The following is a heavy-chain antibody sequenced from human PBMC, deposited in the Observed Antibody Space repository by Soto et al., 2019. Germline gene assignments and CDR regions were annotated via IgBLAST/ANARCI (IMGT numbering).Heavy chain of an antibody. CDR1: GFTFSSYA. J-gene: IGHJ6*03. CDR2: ISGSGGST. CDR3: AKTDDYYYYMDV. V-gene: IGHV3-23*01. Sequence: GGSLRLSCAASGFTFSSYAMSWVRQAPGKGLEWASAISGSGGSTYYADSVKGRFTISRDNSKNTLYLQMNSLRAEDTAVYYCAKTDDYYYYMDVWGKGTTVTVSS.